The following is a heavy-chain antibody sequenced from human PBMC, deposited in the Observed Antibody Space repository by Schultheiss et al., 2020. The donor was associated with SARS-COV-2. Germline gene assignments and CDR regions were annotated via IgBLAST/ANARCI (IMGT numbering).Heavy chain of an antibody. CDR3: ARDGGDYGWWPDY. CDR1: GFTFSNYA. CDR2: ITETGDST. D-gene: IGHD2-8*02. V-gene: IGHV3-23*01. Sequence: GGSLRLSCAASGFTFSNYALTWVRQAPGKGLEWVSGITETGDSTHSADSVRARFSISRDNSMSTLYLQMNRLRADDTAVYYCARDGGDYGWWPDYWGRGTLVTVSS. J-gene: IGHJ4*02.